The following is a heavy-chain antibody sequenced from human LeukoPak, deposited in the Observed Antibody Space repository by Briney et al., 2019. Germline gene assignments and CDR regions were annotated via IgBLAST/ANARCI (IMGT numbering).Heavy chain of an antibody. CDR2: IRSKAYGGTT. CDR1: GFTFCDYA. J-gene: IGHJ4*02. V-gene: IGHV3-49*04. D-gene: IGHD3-16*02. CDR3: TRDNYVWGSYRYTTLDY. Sequence: AGGSLRLSCTASGFTFCDYAMSWVRQAPGKGLEWVGFIRSKAYGGTTEYAASVKGRFTSSRDDSKSIAYLQMNSLKTEDTAVYYCTRDNYVWGSYRYTTLDYWGQGTLVTVSS.